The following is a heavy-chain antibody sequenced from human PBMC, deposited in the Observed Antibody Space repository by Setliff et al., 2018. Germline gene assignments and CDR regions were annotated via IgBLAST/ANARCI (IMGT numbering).Heavy chain of an antibody. CDR1: GFTFSSYN. D-gene: IGHD6-6*01. V-gene: IGHV3-48*01. CDR3: ARWRSSSPDDF. Sequence: GGSLRLSCAASGFTFSSYNMNWVRQAPGKGLEWVSYISSSGSTIYYADSVKGRFTISRDNAKNSLYLQMNSLRAEDTAVYYCARWRSSSPDDFWGQGTLVTVSS. CDR2: ISSSGSTI. J-gene: IGHJ4*02.